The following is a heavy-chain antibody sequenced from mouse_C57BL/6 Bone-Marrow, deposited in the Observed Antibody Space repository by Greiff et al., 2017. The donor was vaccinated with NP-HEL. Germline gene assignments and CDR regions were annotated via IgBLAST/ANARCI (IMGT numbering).Heavy chain of an antibody. CDR2: INPNYGTT. Sequence: VQLKESGPELVKPGASVKISCKASGYSFTDYNLNWVKQSNGKSLEWIGVINPNYGTTSYNQKFKGKATLTVDQSSSTSYMQLNSLTSEDSAVYYCARRDGSSSWFAYWGQGTLVTVSA. J-gene: IGHJ3*01. V-gene: IGHV1-39*01. CDR3: ARRDGSSSWFAY. D-gene: IGHD1-1*01. CDR1: GYSFTDYN.